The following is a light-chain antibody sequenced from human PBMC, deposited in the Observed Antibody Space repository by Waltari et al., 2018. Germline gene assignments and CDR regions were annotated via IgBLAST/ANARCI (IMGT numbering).Light chain of an antibody. J-gene: IGLJ2*01. CDR1: SGHSSYA. V-gene: IGLV4-69*01. CDR3: QTWGTGNVV. CDR2: LNSDGSH. Sequence: QLVLPQSPSASASLGAAVKLTCTLSSGHSSYAIAWPQQQPEKGPRYLMKLNSDGSHSKGDGIPDRFSGSSSGAERYLTISSLQSEDEADYYCQTWGTGNVVFGGGTKLTVL.